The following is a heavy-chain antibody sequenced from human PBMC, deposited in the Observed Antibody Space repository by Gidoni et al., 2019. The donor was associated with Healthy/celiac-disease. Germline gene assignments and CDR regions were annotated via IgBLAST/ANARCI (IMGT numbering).Heavy chain of an antibody. D-gene: IGHD4-17*01. CDR2: IRSKANSYAT. CDR3: SLMTTVTTDLDY. V-gene: IGHV3-73*01. Sequence: EVQLVESGGGLVQPGGSLKLSCAASGFTFSGSAMHWVRQASGKGLEWVGRIRSKANSYATAYAASVKGRFTISRDDSKNTAYLQMNSLKTEDTAVYYCSLMTTVTTDLDYWGLGTLVTVSS. CDR1: GFTFSGSA. J-gene: IGHJ4*02.